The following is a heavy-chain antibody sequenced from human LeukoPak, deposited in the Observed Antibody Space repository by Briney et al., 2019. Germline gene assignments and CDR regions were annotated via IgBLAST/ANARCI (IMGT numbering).Heavy chain of an antibody. D-gene: IGHD5-12*01. CDR2: INHSGST. Sequence: SETLSLTCTVSGYSISSGYYWGWIRQPPGKGLEWIGEINHSGSTNYNPSLKSRVTISADTSKNQFSLKLSSVTAADTAVYYCARRRKTAWRAFDIWGQGTMVTVSS. CDR1: GYSISSGYY. CDR3: ARRRKTAWRAFDI. V-gene: IGHV4-38-2*02. J-gene: IGHJ3*02.